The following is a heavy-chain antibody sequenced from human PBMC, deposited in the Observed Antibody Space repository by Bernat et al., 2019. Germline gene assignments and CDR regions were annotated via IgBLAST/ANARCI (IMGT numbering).Heavy chain of an antibody. CDR2: IYYSGST. J-gene: IGHJ4*02. CDR1: GGSISSYY. V-gene: IGHV4-59*01. CDR3: ARALYSSGWTIDY. D-gene: IGHD6-19*01. Sequence: QVQLQESGPGLVKPSETLSLTCTVSGGSISSYYWSWIRQPPGKGLEWIGYIYYSGSTNYNPSLKSRVTISVDTSKNQFSLKLSSVTAADTAVYYCARALYSSGWTIDYWGQGTLVTVSS.